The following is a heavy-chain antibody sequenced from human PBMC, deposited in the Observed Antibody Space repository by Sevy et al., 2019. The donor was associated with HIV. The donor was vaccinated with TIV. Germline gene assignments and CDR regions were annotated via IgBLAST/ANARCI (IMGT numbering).Heavy chain of an antibody. CDR3: ATTKDYYESSGDPFDY. V-gene: IGHV1-24*01. CDR2: FDPEDGKR. J-gene: IGHJ4*02. CDR1: GYTLTKLS. Sequence: ASVKVSCKVSGYTLTKLSMHWVRQVRGKGLEWMGSFDPEDGKRIYAQTFQGRFTMTEDTSTDTSYLDLNSLRSEDSAVYFCATTKDYYESSGDPFDYWGQGTLVTVSS. D-gene: IGHD3-22*01.